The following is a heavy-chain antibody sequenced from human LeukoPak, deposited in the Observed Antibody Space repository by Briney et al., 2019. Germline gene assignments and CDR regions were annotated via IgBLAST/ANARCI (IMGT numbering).Heavy chain of an antibody. CDR1: GFTFSSYE. CDR3: ARDLWHSSGVFGY. CDR2: ISSSGSTI. Sequence: GGSLRLSCAASGFTFSSYEMNWVRQAPGKGLGWVSYISSSGSTIYYADSVKGRFTISRDNAKNSLYLQMNSLRAEDTAVYYCARDLWHSSGVFGYWGQGTLVTVSS. J-gene: IGHJ4*02. V-gene: IGHV3-48*03. D-gene: IGHD6-19*01.